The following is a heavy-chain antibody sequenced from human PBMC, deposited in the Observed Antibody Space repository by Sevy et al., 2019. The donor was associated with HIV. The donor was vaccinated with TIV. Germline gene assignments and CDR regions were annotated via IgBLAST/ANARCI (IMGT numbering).Heavy chain of an antibody. CDR2: FDPEDGET. Sequence: ASVKVSCKVSGYTLTELSMHWVRQAPGKGLEWMGSFDPEDGETTYAQNFQGRVTMTEDRSTDTAYMELSSLRSEDTAVYYCATTKDYYDSSGYPFDYWGQGTLVTVSS. CDR3: ATTKDYYDSSGYPFDY. D-gene: IGHD3-22*01. J-gene: IGHJ4*02. V-gene: IGHV1-24*01. CDR1: GYTLTELS.